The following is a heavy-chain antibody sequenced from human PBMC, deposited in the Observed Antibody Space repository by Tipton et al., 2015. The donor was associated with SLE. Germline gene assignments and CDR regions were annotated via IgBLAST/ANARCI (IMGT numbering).Heavy chain of an antibody. CDR2: IIPIFGTA. D-gene: IGHD6-6*01. Sequence: QSGAEGKKPGSSVKVSCKASGGTFSSYAISWVRQAHGQGLEWMGGIIPIFGTANYAQKFQGRVTITTDESTSTAYMELSSLRSEDTAVYYCARGRGAARPFDYWGQGTLVTVSS. CDR1: GGTFSSYA. V-gene: IGHV1-69*05. CDR3: ARGRGAARPFDY. J-gene: IGHJ4*02.